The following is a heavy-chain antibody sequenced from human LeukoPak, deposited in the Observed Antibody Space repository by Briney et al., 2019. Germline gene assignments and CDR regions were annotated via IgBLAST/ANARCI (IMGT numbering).Heavy chain of an antibody. Sequence: ASVKVSCKASGGTFSSYAISWVRQAPGQGLEWMGGIIPIFGTANYAQKFQGRATITADESTSTAYMELSSLRSEDTAVYYCASVYKHGMDVWGQGTTVIVSS. D-gene: IGHD5-24*01. CDR3: ASVYKHGMDV. V-gene: IGHV1-69*13. CDR2: IIPIFGTA. CDR1: GGTFSSYA. J-gene: IGHJ6*02.